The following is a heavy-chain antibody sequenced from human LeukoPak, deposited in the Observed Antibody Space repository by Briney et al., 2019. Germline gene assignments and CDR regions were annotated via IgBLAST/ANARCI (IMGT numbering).Heavy chain of an antibody. CDR2: ISYDGSNK. CDR1: GFTFSSYG. CDR3: ANSWATSGSYDY. V-gene: IGHV3-30*18. J-gene: IGHJ4*02. D-gene: IGHD1-26*01. Sequence: GGSLRLSCAASGFTFSSYGMHWVRQAPGKGLEWVAAISYDGSNKYYANSVKGRFTISRDNSKNTLYLQMNSLRAEDTAVYYCANSWATSGSYDYWGQGTLVTVSS.